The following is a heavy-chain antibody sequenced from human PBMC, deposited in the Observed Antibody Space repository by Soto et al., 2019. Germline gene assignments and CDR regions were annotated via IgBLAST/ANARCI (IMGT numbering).Heavy chain of an antibody. Sequence: QVHLVQSGAEVKKPGSSVKVSCKAAGGTFSTYTLIWVRQAPGQGLEWMGRIIPMLTVRNSAQKFQGRVTLTADKSTSTAFMELTSLRSDDTAVYYCSIGSWSAETFDVWGQGTMVTLSS. J-gene: IGHJ3*01. V-gene: IGHV1-69*02. CDR1: GGTFSTYT. CDR3: SIGSWSAETFDV. D-gene: IGHD2-2*01. CDR2: IIPMLTVR.